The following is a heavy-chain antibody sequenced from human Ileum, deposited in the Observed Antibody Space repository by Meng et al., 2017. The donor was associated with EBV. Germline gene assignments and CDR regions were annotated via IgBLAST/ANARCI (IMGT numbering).Heavy chain of an antibody. D-gene: IGHD2-8*02. V-gene: IGHV4-61*03. CDR2: MYDSDSGKA. CDR1: GASVSSGGYH. J-gene: IGHJ4*02. Sequence: HVPLASLPAGRVDPPEPLPLSCSVSGASVSSGGYHWSWIRQPPGKGLEWIGCMYDSDSGKAKYNPSLNSRVIISLDTSKNHFVLKLTSVTAADTAVYYCAYYTAGRGGVGSWGQGTLVTVSS. CDR3: AYYTAGRGGVGS.